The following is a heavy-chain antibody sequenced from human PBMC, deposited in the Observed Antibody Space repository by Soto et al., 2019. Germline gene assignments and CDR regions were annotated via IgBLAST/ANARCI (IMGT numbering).Heavy chain of an antibody. CDR1: GGSITTTSYY. V-gene: IGHV4-39*01. D-gene: IGHD3-3*01. CDR3: GRTVLGPPLRFRSAGQLDV. CDR2: IYNSRRT. Sequence: QLQLQESGPGLLKPSETLSLTCTVSGGSITTTSYYWGWIRQPPGKGLEWIGSIYNSRRTYYNPSRKGGVTISVDTTKHQFSLTLNSGTAADRSVYYCGRTVLGPPLRFRSAGQLDVWGKGTTVTVSS. J-gene: IGHJ6*04.